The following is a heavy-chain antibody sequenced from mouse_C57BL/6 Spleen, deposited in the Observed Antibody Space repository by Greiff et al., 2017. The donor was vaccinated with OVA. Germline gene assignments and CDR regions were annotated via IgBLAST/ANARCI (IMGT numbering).Heavy chain of an antibody. D-gene: IGHD2-3*01. Sequence: EVQGVESGGGLVKPGGSLKLSCAASGFTFSSYAMSWVRQTPEKRLEWVATISDGGSYTYYPDNVKGRFTISRDNAKNNLYLQMSHLKSEDTAMYYCARGGLLLGFDYWGQGTTLTVSS. CDR1: GFTFSSYA. CDR2: ISDGGSYT. CDR3: ARGGLLLGFDY. V-gene: IGHV5-4*01. J-gene: IGHJ2*01.